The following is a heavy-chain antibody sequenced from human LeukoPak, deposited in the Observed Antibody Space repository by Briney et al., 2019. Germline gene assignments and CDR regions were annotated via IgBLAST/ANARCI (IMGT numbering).Heavy chain of an antibody. J-gene: IGHJ3*02. Sequence: TLSLTCAVSGGSISSGGYSWSWIRQPPGKGLEWIGYIYHSGSTYYNPSLKSRVTISVDRSKNQFSLKLSSVTAADTAVYYCARDHDYGDAFDIWGQGTMVTVSS. D-gene: IGHD4-17*01. V-gene: IGHV4-30-2*01. CDR1: GGSISSGGYS. CDR2: IYHSGST. CDR3: ARDHDYGDAFDI.